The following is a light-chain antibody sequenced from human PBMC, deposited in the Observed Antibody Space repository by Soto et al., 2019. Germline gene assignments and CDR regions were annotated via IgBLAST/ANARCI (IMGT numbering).Light chain of an antibody. CDR1: QSVSSNC. CDR3: QQYGNSPLT. V-gene: IGKV3-20*01. Sequence: EIVLTQSPGTLSLSPGERATLSCRASQSVSSNCLAWYQQKPGQAPRLLIYGASSRATGIPDRFSGSGSGTDFTLTISKLEPEDFALFYCQQYGNSPLTFGGGTKVDIK. CDR2: GAS. J-gene: IGKJ4*01.